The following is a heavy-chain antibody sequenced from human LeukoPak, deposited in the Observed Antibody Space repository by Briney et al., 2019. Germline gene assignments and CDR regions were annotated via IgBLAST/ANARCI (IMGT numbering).Heavy chain of an antibody. CDR3: IRVPY. Sequence: GGSLRLSCAVSGFTLSNYYMHWVRQAPGKGLVWVSRISSDGSNTNYADSVRGRFTISRDNAKNTLYLQMNSLRVEDTAVYYCIRVPYWGQGALVTVSS. CDR2: ISSDGSNT. V-gene: IGHV3-74*01. CDR1: GFTLSNYY. J-gene: IGHJ4*02.